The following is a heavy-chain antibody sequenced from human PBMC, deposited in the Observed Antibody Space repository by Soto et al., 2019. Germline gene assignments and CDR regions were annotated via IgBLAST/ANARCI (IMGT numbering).Heavy chain of an antibody. CDR1: GFIFSNYV. CDR2: ISTSGVRT. D-gene: IGHD3-22*01. V-gene: IGHV3-23*01. Sequence: PGGSLRLSCAASGFIFSNYVMSWVRQAPGKGLEWVSVISTSGVRTSYTDSVKGRFTISRDNSRNTLFLQMSSLRPEDTAVYYCAREGYYYDSSGYGFDYWGQGTLVTVSS. CDR3: AREGYYYDSSGYGFDY. J-gene: IGHJ4*02.